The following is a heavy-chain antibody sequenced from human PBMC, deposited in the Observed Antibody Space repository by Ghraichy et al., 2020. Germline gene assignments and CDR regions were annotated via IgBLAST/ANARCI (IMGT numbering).Heavy chain of an antibody. CDR1: GFTFSSFA. Sequence: GGSLRLSCAASGFTFSSFAMSWVRQAPGKGLEWVSTISGSGGTTYYADSVKARFTISRDNSKNTLYLHMNSLRAEDTAVYYCAKGEQMTTVTTIDYWGQGTLVTVSS. CDR3: AKGEQMTTVTTIDY. D-gene: IGHD4-17*01. CDR2: ISGSGGTT. J-gene: IGHJ4*02. V-gene: IGHV3-23*01.